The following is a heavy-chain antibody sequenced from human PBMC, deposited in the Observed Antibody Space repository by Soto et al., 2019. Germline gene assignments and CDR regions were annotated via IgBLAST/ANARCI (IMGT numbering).Heavy chain of an antibody. CDR3: TRDKSPYSSGWHNRHFDY. CDR1: GFTFSSYA. J-gene: IGHJ4*02. Sequence: QVQLVESGGGVVQPGRSLRLSCAASGFTFSSYAMHWVRRAPGEGLEWVAVISYDGSNKYYADSVKGRFTISRDNSKNTLYLQMNSLRAEDTAVYYCTRDKSPYSSGWHNRHFDYWGQGTLVTVSS. V-gene: IGHV3-30-3*01. D-gene: IGHD6-19*01. CDR2: ISYDGSNK.